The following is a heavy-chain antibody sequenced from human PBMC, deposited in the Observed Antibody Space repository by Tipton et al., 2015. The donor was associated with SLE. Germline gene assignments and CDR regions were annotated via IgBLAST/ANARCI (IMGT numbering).Heavy chain of an antibody. J-gene: IGHJ5*02. CDR1: GGSISSTNYY. V-gene: IGHV4-39*07. Sequence: TLSLTCTVSGGSISSTNYYWGWIRQPPGKGLEWIGSIFYTGSTYYNPSLKSRVSFSIDTSKHQFSLKLNSVTAADTAVYYCARYCGSATCLGFWFSWGQGTLVTVSS. CDR3: ARYCGSATCLGFWFS. D-gene: IGHD2-2*01. CDR2: IFYTGST.